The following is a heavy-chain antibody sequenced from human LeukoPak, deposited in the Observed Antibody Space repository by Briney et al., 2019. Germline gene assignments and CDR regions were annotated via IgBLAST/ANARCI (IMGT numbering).Heavy chain of an antibody. CDR2: INHSGST. CDR3: AAGGRGRKTRVVVSYNWFDP. V-gene: IGHV4-34*01. Sequence: SETLSLTCAVYGGSFSGYYWSWIRQPPGKGLEWIGEINHSGSTNYNPSLKNRVTISVDTSKNQFSLKLSSVTAADTAVYYCAAGGRGRKTRVVVSYNWFDPWGQGTLVTVSS. CDR1: GGSFSGYY. D-gene: IGHD3-16*01. J-gene: IGHJ5*02.